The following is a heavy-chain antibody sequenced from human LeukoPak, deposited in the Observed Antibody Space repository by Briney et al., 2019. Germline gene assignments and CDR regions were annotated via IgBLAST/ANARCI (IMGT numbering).Heavy chain of an antibody. CDR2: ISAYNGNT. CDR1: GYTFTGYY. J-gene: IGHJ3*02. CDR3: ARDFYGNDAFDI. Sequence: ASVKVSCKASGYTFTGYYMHWVRQAPGQGLEWMGWISAYNGNTNYAQKLQGRVTMTTDTSTSTAYMELRSLRSDDTAVYYCARDFYGNDAFDIWGQGTMVTVSS. D-gene: IGHD4-17*01. V-gene: IGHV1-18*04.